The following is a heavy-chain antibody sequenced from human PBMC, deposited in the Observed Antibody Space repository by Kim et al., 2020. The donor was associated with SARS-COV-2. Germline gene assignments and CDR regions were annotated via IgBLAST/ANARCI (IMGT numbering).Heavy chain of an antibody. D-gene: IGHD3-22*01. Sequence: GGSLRLSCAASGFTFSSYAMSWVRQAPGKGLEWVSAISGSGGSTYYADSVKGRFTISRDNSKNTLYLQMNSLRAEDTAVYYCAKLIDYDSSQRNRRDIWGQGTMVTVSS. J-gene: IGHJ3*02. CDR2: ISGSGGST. CDR1: GFTFSSYA. V-gene: IGHV3-23*01. CDR3: AKLIDYDSSQRNRRDI.